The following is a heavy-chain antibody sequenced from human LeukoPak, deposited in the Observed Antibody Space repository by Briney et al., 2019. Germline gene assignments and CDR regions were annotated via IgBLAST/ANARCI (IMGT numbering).Heavy chain of an antibody. D-gene: IGHD2-8*02. Sequence: GGSLRLSCAASGFTFSSYAMSWVRQAPGKGLEWVSAISGSGGSTYYADSVKGRFTISRDNSKNTLYPQMNSLRAEDTAVYYCAKTTGSNLWYFDLWGRGTLVTVSS. V-gene: IGHV3-23*01. CDR3: AKTTGSNLWYFDL. J-gene: IGHJ2*01. CDR2: ISGSGGST. CDR1: GFTFSSYA.